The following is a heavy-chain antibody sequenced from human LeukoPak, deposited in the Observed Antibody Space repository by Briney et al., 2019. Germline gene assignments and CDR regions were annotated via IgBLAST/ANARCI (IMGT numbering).Heavy chain of an antibody. J-gene: IGHJ4*02. V-gene: IGHV4-61*02. Sequence: PSETLSLTCTVSGGSISSGSYYWSWIRQPAGKGLEWIGRIYTSGSTNYNPSLKSRVTISVDTSKNQFSLKLSSVTAADTSVYYCARREWELPHFDYWGQGTLVTVSS. CDR1: GGSISSGSYY. D-gene: IGHD1-26*01. CDR3: ARREWELPHFDY. CDR2: IYTSGST.